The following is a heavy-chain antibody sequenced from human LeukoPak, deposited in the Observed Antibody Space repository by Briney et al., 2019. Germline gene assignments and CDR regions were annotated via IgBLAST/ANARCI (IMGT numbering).Heavy chain of an antibody. Sequence: PGGSLRLSCAASGFTFSSYSMSWVRQAPGKGLEWVSAISGSGGSTYYADSVKGRFTISRDNSKNTLYLQMNSLRAEDTAVYYCAKREGYSYGCPDYWGQGTLVTVSS. CDR2: ISGSGGST. V-gene: IGHV3-23*01. J-gene: IGHJ4*02. D-gene: IGHD5-18*01. CDR1: GFTFSSYS. CDR3: AKREGYSYGCPDY.